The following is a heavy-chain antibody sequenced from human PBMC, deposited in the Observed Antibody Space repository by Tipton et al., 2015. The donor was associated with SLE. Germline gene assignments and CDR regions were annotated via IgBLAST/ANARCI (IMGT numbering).Heavy chain of an antibody. Sequence: TLSLTCTVSGGSISSSSYYWGWIRQPPGKGLEWIGSINYSGTTYFNPSLKSRVTISVATSKIQFSLRLSSVTAADTAVYYCARLISAYDCNFDYWGQGTLVTVSS. J-gene: IGHJ4*02. D-gene: IGHD5-12*01. CDR3: ARLISAYDCNFDY. CDR2: INYSGTT. CDR1: GGSISSSSYY. V-gene: IGHV4-39*07.